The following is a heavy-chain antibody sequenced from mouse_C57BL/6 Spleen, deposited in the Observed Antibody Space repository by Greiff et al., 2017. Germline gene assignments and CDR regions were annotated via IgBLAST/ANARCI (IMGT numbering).Heavy chain of an antibody. CDR1: GYTFTSYW. Sequence: VQLQQPGAELVRPGSSVKLSCKASGYTFTSYWMHWVKQRPIQGLEWIGNIDPSDSETHYNQKFKDKATLTVDKSSSTAYMQLSSLTSEDSAVYYCARSRIYYDYDPYYFDYWGQGTTLTVSS. CDR2: IDPSDSET. CDR3: ARSRIYYDYDPYYFDY. V-gene: IGHV1-52*01. D-gene: IGHD2-4*01. J-gene: IGHJ2*01.